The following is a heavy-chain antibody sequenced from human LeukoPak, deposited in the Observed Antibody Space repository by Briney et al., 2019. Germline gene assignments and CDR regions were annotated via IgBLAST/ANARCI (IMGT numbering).Heavy chain of an antibody. J-gene: IGHJ1*01. D-gene: IGHD2-15*01. CDR2: INHSGST. Sequence: SETLSLTCAVYGGSFSGYYWSWIRQPPGKGLEWIGEINHSGSTNYNPSLKSRVTISVDTSKNQFSLKLSSVTAADTAVYYCARERGRYCSGGSCYRLEYFQHWGQGTLVTVSS. CDR3: ARERGRYCSGGSCYRLEYFQH. V-gene: IGHV4-34*01. CDR1: GGSFSGYY.